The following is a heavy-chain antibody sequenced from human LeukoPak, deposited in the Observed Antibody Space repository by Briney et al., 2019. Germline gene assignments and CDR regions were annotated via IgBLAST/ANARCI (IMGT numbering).Heavy chain of an antibody. V-gene: IGHV4-34*01. Sequence: SETLSLTCAVYGGSFSGYYWSWIRQPPGKGLEWIGEINHSGSTNYNPSLKSRVTISVDTSKNQFSLKLSSVTAADTAVYYCARRNYYDSSGYRVGFDYWGQGTLVTVSS. CDR2: INHSGST. J-gene: IGHJ4*02. D-gene: IGHD3-22*01. CDR1: GGSFSGYY. CDR3: ARRNYYDSSGYRVGFDY.